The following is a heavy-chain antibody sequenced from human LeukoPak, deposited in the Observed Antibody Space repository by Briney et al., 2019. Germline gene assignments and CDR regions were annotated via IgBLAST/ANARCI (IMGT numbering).Heavy chain of an antibody. CDR1: GGSVSSGSYY. J-gene: IGHJ3*02. CDR3: ARDCRGGSCYGAFDI. CDR2: IYYSGTT. V-gene: IGHV4-61*01. D-gene: IGHD2-15*01. Sequence: SETLSLTCTVSGGSVSSGSYYWGWLRQPPGTGLEWLGYIYYSGTTNYNPSLKSRITISVDTSENRCSLKLSSVTATETAVYYCARDCRGGSCYGAFDIWGEGTMVTVSS.